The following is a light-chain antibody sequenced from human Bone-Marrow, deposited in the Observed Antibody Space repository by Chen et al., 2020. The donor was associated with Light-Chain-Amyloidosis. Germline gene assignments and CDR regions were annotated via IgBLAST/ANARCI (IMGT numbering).Light chain of an antibody. V-gene: IGKV1-5*03. J-gene: IGKJ1*01. Sequence: DIQMTHSPSTLSASVGDRVTITCRASQDINSWLAWYQQKPGKAPKLLIYLASNLERGVPSRFSGTRSGTEFTLTISSLQPDDVATYYCQHYNTYSRTFGQGTKVEIK. CDR1: QDINSW. CDR2: LAS. CDR3: QHYNTYSRT.